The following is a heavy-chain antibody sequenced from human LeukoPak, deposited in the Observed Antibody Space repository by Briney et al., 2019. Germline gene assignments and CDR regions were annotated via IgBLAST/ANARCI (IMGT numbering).Heavy chain of an antibody. Sequence: PGGSLRLSCAASGFTFSNAWMSWVRQAPGKGLEWVGRIQSKTDGGATDYAAPVKGRFTIFRDDSKSILYLQMNSLKTEDTAVYSCTTDRGSGYSGSYYFDYWGLGTLVTVSS. CDR2: IQSKTDGGAT. V-gene: IGHV3-15*01. CDR3: TTDRGSGYSGSYYFDY. J-gene: IGHJ4*02. D-gene: IGHD1-26*01. CDR1: GFTFSNAW.